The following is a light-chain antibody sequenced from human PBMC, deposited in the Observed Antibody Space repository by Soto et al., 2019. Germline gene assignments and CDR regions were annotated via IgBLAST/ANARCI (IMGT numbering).Light chain of an antibody. J-gene: IGKJ1*01. Sequence: DVVMTQFPLSMPVTLGQQASLSFRSSQSLVDNGGNTYLNWFQQRPGQAPRRLIYKVSNRDCGVPDRFSGSGSGTDFTLKISRVEAEDVGVYYCMQSTHCPPTFGQGTKVDIK. CDR1: QSLVDNGGNTY. CDR2: KVS. V-gene: IGKV2-30*01. CDR3: MQSTHCPPT.